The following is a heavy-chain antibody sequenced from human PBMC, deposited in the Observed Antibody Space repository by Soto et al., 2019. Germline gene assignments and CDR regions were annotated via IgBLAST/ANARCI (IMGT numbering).Heavy chain of an antibody. D-gene: IGHD4-17*01. J-gene: IGHJ3*02. CDR3: ASRHDYGDYGAFDI. CDR2: IIPIFGTA. V-gene: IGHV1-69*13. CDR1: GGTFSSYA. Sequence: GASVKVSCKASGGTFSSYAISWVRQAPGQGLEWMGGIIPIFGTANYAQKFQGRVTVTADESTSTAYMELSSLRSEDTAVYYCASRHDYGDYGAFDIWGQGTMVTVS.